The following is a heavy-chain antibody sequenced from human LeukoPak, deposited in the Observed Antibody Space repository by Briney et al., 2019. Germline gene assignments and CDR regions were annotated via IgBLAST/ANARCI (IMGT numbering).Heavy chain of an antibody. V-gene: IGHV4-59*01. CDR2: IYYSGST. J-gene: IGHJ4*02. CDR3: ARGYGSGSIDY. CDR1: GGSISSYY. D-gene: IGHD3-10*01. Sequence: PSETLSLTCTVSGGSISSYYWSWIRQPPGKGLEWIGYIYYSGSTNYNPSLKSRVTISVDTSKNQFSLKLSSVTAADTAVYYCARGYGSGSIDYWGQGTLVTVCS.